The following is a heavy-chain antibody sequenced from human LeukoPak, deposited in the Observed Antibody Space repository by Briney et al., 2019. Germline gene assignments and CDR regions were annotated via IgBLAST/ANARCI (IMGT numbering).Heavy chain of an antibody. V-gene: IGHV1-69*04. CDR1: GGTFSSYA. J-gene: IGHJ3*02. CDR2: IIPILGIA. CDR3: ARDSLSVVPAAFAPHADAFDI. Sequence: SVKVSCKASGGTFSSYAISWVRQAPGQGLEWMGRIIPILGIANYAQKFQGRVTITADKSTSTAYMELSSLRSEDTAVYYCARDSLSVVPAAFAPHADAFDIWGQGTMVTVSS. D-gene: IGHD2-2*01.